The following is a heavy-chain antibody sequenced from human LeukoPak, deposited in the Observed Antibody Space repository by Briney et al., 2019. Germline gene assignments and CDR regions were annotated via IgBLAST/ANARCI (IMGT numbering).Heavy chain of an antibody. Sequence: GGSLTLSCAASGFTFSSFGMYWVRQAPGKGLEWVAVIWYDASNKYYADSVKGRFTISRDNSKNTLYLQMNSLRDDDTAVYYCVRGVGVSRFNYLDPWGQGTLVIVSS. CDR3: VRGVGVSRFNYLDP. CDR2: IWYDASNK. CDR1: GFTFSSFG. J-gene: IGHJ5*02. D-gene: IGHD1-7*01. V-gene: IGHV3-33*01.